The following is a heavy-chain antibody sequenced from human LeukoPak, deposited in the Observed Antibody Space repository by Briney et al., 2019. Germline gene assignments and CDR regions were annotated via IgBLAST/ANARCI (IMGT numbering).Heavy chain of an antibody. CDR3: ARGAQLRYFDWVLFG. V-gene: IGHV1-69*05. J-gene: IGHJ4*02. Sequence: GSSVKVSCKASGGTFSSYAISWVRQAPGQGLEWMGGIIPIFGTANYAQKFQGRVTITTDESTSTAYMELSSLRSEDTAVYYCARGAQLRYFDWVLFGWGQGTLVTVSS. CDR2: IIPIFGTA. CDR1: GGTFSSYA. D-gene: IGHD3-9*01.